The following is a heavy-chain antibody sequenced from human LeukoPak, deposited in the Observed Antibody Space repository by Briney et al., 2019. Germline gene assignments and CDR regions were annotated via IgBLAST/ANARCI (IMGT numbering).Heavy chain of an antibody. Sequence: SEALSLTCIVSGGSISSSTYYWGWIRQPPGKWLEWIATIYYSVSTYYNPSLKSRVTISVDTTKNQFSLKLSSVTAADTAVYYCARQLCTNGICYPFDYWGQGTLVTVSS. CDR2: IYYSVST. J-gene: IGHJ4*02. CDR3: ARQLCTNGICYPFDY. D-gene: IGHD2-8*01. V-gene: IGHV4-39*01. CDR1: GGSISSSTYY.